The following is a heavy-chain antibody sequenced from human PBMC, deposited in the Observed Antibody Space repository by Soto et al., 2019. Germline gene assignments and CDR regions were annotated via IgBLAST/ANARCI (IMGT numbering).Heavy chain of an antibody. V-gene: IGHV3-23*01. Sequence: GGPLRLSCAASGFTFRSYAISRVRQAPGKGLEWVSAISGSGGSTYYADSVKGRFTISRDNSKNTLYLQMNSLRAEDTAVYYCATRITIFGVVKYFDYWGHGTLVTVSS. CDR3: ATRITIFGVVKYFDY. CDR1: GFTFRSYA. D-gene: IGHD3-3*01. CDR2: ISGSGGST. J-gene: IGHJ4*01.